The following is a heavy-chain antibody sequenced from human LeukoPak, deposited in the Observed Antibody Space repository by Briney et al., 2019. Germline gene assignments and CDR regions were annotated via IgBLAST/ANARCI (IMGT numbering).Heavy chain of an antibody. Sequence: PSVTLSLTCAVYGGSFSGYYWSWIRQPPGKGLEWIGEINHSGSTNYNPSLKSRVTISVDTSKNQFSLKLSSVTAADTAVYYCARRFPTRSKPRGLNWFDPWGQGTLVTVSS. D-gene: IGHD3-10*01. CDR1: GGSFSGYY. V-gene: IGHV4-34*01. CDR3: ARRFPTRSKPRGLNWFDP. CDR2: INHSGST. J-gene: IGHJ5*02.